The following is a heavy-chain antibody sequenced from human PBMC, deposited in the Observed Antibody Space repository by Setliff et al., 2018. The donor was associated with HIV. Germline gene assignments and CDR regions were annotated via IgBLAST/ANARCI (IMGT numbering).Heavy chain of an antibody. Sequence: PSETLSLTCAVYGGSFSGYYWSWIRQPPGKGLEWIGEINHSGSTNYNPSLKSRVTISVDTSKNQFSLKLSSVTAADTAVYYCARHPEGIAAAGAFDYWGQGTLVTVSS. CDR1: GGSFSGYY. J-gene: IGHJ4*02. D-gene: IGHD6-13*01. V-gene: IGHV4-34*01. CDR2: INHSGST. CDR3: ARHPEGIAAAGAFDY.